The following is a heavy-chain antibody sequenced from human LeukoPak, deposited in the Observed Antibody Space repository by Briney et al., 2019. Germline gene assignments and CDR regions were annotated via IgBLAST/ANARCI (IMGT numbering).Heavy chain of an antibody. D-gene: IGHD3-22*01. CDR3: ARIDSSGYYAWYYYYYYMDV. Sequence: KPSETLSLTCAVSGYSISSGYYGDWIRQPPGKGLEWIGSIYHSGSTYYNPSLKSRVTISVDTSKNQFSLKLSSVTAADTAVYYCARIDSSGYYAWYYYYYYMDVWGKGTTVTVSS. V-gene: IGHV4-38-2*01. CDR1: GYSISSGYY. J-gene: IGHJ6*03. CDR2: IYHSGST.